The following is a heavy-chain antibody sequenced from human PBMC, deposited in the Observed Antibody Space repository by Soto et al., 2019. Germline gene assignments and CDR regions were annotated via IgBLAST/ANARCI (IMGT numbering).Heavy chain of an antibody. CDR3: AREYNWNSIYYGMDV. Sequence: PSETLSLTCTVSGGSISSSGYYWGWIRQAPGKGLEWIGNIYSDGRTYYNPSLRSRVALAIGTSQNQFSLKLTSVDASDTAVFYCAREYNWNSIYYGMDVWGQGTTVTVSS. D-gene: IGHD1-7*01. V-gene: IGHV4-39*02. CDR2: IYSDGRT. J-gene: IGHJ6*02. CDR1: GGSISSSGYY.